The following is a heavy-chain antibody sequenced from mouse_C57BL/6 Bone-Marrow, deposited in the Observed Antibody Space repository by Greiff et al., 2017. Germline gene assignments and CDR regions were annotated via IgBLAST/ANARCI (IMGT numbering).Heavy chain of an antibody. V-gene: IGHV5-4*03. CDR1: GFTFSSYA. J-gene: IGHJ4*01. CDR3: ARRGLGYAMDY. D-gene: IGHD3-3*01. Sequence: EVQGVESGGGLVKPGGSLKLSCAASGFTFSSYAMSWVRQTPEKRLGWVATISDGGSYTYYPDNVKGRFTISRDNAKNNLYLQMSHLKSEDTAMYYCARRGLGYAMDYWGQGTSVTVSS. CDR2: ISDGGSYT.